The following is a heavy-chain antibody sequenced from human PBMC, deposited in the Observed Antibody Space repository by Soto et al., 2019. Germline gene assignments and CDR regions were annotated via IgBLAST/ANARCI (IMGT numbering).Heavy chain of an antibody. CDR2: IVPMNGSP. D-gene: IGHD2-2*01. V-gene: IGHV1-69*13. CDR3: SFAPNWTYQLTRS. CDR1: GGMFYSSA. Sequence: GASVKVSCKASGGMFYSSAINWVRQAPGRGLEWMGGIVPMNGSPKYAQEFLGRVTSSADASATTAYMDLSGLRSEDTAVYYCSFAPNWTYQLTRSWGRGTQVTVSS. J-gene: IGHJ5*02.